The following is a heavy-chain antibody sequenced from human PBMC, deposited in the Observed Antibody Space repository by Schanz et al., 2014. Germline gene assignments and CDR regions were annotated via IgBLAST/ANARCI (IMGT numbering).Heavy chain of an antibody. CDR2: ISYDGSHK. CDR3: ARDLRNSRPSYYDH. CDR1: EFTFSNFA. V-gene: IGHV3-30*04. Sequence: QVQLVESGGGVVQPGRSLRLSCAASEFTFSNFAIHWVRQAPGKGLEWVAVISYDGSHKDYADSVKGRFTISRDNSKNTLYLQMNSLRAEDTAVYYCARDLRNSRPSYYDHWGQGTLVTVSA. J-gene: IGHJ4*02. D-gene: IGHD6-13*01.